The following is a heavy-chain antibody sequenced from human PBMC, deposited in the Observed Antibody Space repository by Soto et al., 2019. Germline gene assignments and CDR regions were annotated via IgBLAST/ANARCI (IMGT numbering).Heavy chain of an antibody. Sequence: SETLSLTCTVSGGSISSSSYYWGWIRQPPGKGLEWIGSIYYSGSTYYNPSLKSRVTISVDTSKNQFSLKLSSVTAADTAVYYCARVLYYDSSGYYTFDYWGQGTLVTVSS. CDR2: IYYSGST. CDR3: ARVLYYDSSGYYTFDY. D-gene: IGHD3-22*01. V-gene: IGHV4-39*07. CDR1: GGSISSSSYY. J-gene: IGHJ4*02.